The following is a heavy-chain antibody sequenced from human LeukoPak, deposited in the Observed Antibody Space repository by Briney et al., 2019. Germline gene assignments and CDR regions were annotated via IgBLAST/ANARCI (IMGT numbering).Heavy chain of an antibody. CDR2: IKSDGSST. V-gene: IGHV3-74*01. D-gene: IGHD3-10*01. Sequence: GGSLSLSCAASGFSFSNYWIHWVRQPPGKGLGLVSRIKSDGSSTNYAASVKGRFTISRDNAKNTLYLQMNSLRAEDTAVYYCAGTDIGFSHDGGQGSLVTV. J-gene: IGHJ1*01. CDR1: GFSFSNYW. CDR3: AGTDIGFSHD.